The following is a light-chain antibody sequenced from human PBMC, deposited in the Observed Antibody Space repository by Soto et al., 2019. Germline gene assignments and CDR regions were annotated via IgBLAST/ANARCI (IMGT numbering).Light chain of an antibody. Sequence: QSALTQPASVSGSPGQSITISCTGTSSDVGGYNYVSWYQQHPGKAPKLMIYEVSNRPSGVSNRFSGSKSVNTASLTISGLQAEDEADYYCSTYTSSSTWVFVGGTKLTVL. CDR1: SSDVGGYNY. J-gene: IGLJ3*02. CDR3: STYTSSSTWV. CDR2: EVS. V-gene: IGLV2-14*01.